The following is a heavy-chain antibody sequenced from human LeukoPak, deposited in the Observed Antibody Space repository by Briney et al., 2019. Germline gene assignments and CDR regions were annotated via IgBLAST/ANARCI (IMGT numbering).Heavy chain of an antibody. Sequence: PGRSLRLSCAASGFTFSSYGMHWVRQAPGKGLEWVAVISYDGSNKYYADSVKGRFTISRDNSKNTLYLQMNSLRAEDTAVYYCAKDCIPFYDSSGYHDYWGQGTLVTVSS. D-gene: IGHD3-22*01. CDR3: AKDCIPFYDSSGYHDY. CDR1: GFTFSSYG. J-gene: IGHJ4*02. V-gene: IGHV3-30*18. CDR2: ISYDGSNK.